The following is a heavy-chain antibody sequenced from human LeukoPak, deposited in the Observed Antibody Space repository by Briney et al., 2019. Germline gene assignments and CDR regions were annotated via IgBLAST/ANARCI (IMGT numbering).Heavy chain of an antibody. CDR3: TTGVDYGDSPFDY. CDR1: GFTFSNAW. V-gene: IGHV3-15*01. Sequence: PGGSLRLSCAASGFTFSNAWMSWVRQPPGKGLEWVGRIKSKIDGGTTDYVAPVKGRFTISRDDSKKTLYLQMSSLKTEDTAVYYCTTGVDYGDSPFDYWGQGTLVTVSS. CDR2: IKSKIDGGTT. J-gene: IGHJ4*02. D-gene: IGHD4-17*01.